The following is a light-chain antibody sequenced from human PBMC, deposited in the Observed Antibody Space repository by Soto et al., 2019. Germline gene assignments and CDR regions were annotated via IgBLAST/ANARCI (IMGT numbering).Light chain of an antibody. Sequence: QSALTQPDSVSGSPGQSITISCTGTSSDVGGYNYVSWYQQHPGKAPKLMIYDVSNRPSGVSNRFSGSKSGNTASLTLSGLQAEDDADYYCSSYTSSSTLVFGGGTKLTVL. CDR3: SSYTSSSTLV. J-gene: IGLJ2*01. CDR2: DVS. V-gene: IGLV2-14*01. CDR1: SSDVGGYNY.